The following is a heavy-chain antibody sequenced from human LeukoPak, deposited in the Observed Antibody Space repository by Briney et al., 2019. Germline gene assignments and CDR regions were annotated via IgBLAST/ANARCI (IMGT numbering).Heavy chain of an antibody. V-gene: IGHV3-23*01. CDR2: ISGSGGST. J-gene: IGHJ2*01. CDR3: ATSRRTYWYFDL. CDR1: GFTFSSYA. Sequence: GGSLRLSCAASGFTFSSYAMSWVRQAPGKGLEWVSAISGSGGSTYYADSVKGRFTISRDNSKNTLYLQMLSLRAEDTAVYYCATSRRTYWYFDLWGRGTLVTVS.